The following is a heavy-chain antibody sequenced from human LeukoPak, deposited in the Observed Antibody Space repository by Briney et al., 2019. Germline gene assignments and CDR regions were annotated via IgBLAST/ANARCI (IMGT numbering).Heavy chain of an antibody. J-gene: IGHJ4*02. CDR1: GGSFSGYY. CDR3: ARPIAAAGDY. V-gene: IGHV4-34*01. D-gene: IGHD6-13*01. CDR2: INHSGST. Sequence: PSETLSLTCAVYGGSFSGYYWSWIRQPPGKGLEWIGEINHSGSTNYNPSLKSRVTISVDTSKNQFSLKLSSVTAADTAVYYCARPIAAAGDYWGQGTLVTVPS.